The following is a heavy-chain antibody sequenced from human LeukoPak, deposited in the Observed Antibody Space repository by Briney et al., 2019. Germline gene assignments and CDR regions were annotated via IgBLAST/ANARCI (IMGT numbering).Heavy chain of an antibody. CDR2: ISAYNGNT. V-gene: IGHV1-18*01. Sequence: ASVKVSCXASGYTFTNYGISWVRQAPGQGLEWMGWISAYNGNTNYAQKLQGRVTMTTDTSTSTAYMELRSLRSDDTAVYYYARGGSVMISSRVYFDYWGQGTLVTVSS. CDR3: ARGGSVMISSRVYFDY. D-gene: IGHD3-3*01. J-gene: IGHJ4*02. CDR1: GYTFTNYG.